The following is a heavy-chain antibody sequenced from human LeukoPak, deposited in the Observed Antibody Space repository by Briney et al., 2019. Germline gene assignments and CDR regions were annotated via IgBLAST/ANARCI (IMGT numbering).Heavy chain of an antibody. CDR3: ARLSDYRYYFDY. V-gene: IGHV2-70*04. J-gene: IGHJ4*02. D-gene: IGHD3-16*01. CDR1: GFGLSTSGMR. CDR2: IDWDDVK. Sequence: SGPTLVNPTQTLTLTCTFSGFGLSTSGMRVSWSRQPPVKVLVWLASIDWDDVKYYSTSRRTRLTISKDTSKNQVVLTMTNMDPVDTATYYCARLSDYRYYFDYWGLGTLVTVSS.